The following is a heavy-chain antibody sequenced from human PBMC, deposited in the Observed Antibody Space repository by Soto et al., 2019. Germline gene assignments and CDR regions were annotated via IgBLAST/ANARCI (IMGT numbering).Heavy chain of an antibody. CDR3: ARRYGGGVDY. CDR1: GGSISSYY. Sequence: QVQLLESGPGLVKPSETLSLTCTVSGGSISSYYWSWIRQPPGKGLEWIGYIFSSGSNTYNPTLTSRVTISVDTSKNQFSLKLSSVTAADTAVYCCARRYGGGVDYWGQGTLVTVSS. D-gene: IGHD3-10*01. V-gene: IGHV4-59*08. CDR2: IFSSGSN. J-gene: IGHJ4*02.